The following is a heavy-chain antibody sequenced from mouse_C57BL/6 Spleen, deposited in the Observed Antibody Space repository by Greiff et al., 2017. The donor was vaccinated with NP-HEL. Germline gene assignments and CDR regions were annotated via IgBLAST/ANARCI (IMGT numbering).Heavy chain of an antibody. CDR3: AHTVVSPYAMDY. CDR1: GYTFTSYW. Sequence: QVQLQQPGTELVKPGASVKLSCKASGYTFTSYWMHWVKQRPGQGLEWIGNINPSNGGTNYNEKFKSKATLTVDKTSSTAYIQLISLTTDDSADYYCAHTVVSPYAMDYWGQGTSVTVSS. CDR2: INPSNGGT. J-gene: IGHJ4*01. D-gene: IGHD2-12*01. V-gene: IGHV1-53*01.